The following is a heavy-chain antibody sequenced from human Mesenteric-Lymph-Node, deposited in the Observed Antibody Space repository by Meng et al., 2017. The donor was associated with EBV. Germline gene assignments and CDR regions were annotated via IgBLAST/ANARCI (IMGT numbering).Heavy chain of an antibody. V-gene: IGHV3-11*01. D-gene: IGHD6-19*01. Sequence: VQLVESGGCFGKPGGSLRLSCGASGFSFSDYYMSWIRQAPGKGLEWVSYISSSSDSIKYADSVKGRFTTSRDNAENSLYLQMNSLRAEDTAVYYCVKTGIAVAGALDSWGRGTLVTVSS. CDR1: GFSFSDYY. CDR2: ISSSSDSI. J-gene: IGHJ5*01. CDR3: VKTGIAVAGALDS.